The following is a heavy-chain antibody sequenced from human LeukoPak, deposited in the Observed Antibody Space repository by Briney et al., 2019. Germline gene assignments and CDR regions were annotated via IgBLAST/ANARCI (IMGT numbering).Heavy chain of an antibody. V-gene: IGHV1-8*01. CDR2: MNPNSGNT. CDR3: ARGGSPTTTVNPCWFDP. J-gene: IGHJ5*02. Sequence: GASVKVSCKASGYTFTSYDINWVRQATGQGLEWMGWMNPNSGNTGYAQKFQGRVTMTRNTSISTAYMELSSLRSEDTAVYYCARGGSPTTTVNPCWFDPWGQGTLVTVSS. D-gene: IGHD4-17*01. CDR1: GYTFTSYD.